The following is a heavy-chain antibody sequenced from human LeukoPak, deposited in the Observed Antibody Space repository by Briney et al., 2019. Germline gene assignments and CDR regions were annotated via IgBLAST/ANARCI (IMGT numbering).Heavy chain of an antibody. CDR1: GFTFSSYA. D-gene: IGHD3-22*01. CDR3: ASDSSGYSNYFDY. Sequence: GRSLRLSCAASGFTFSSYAMHWVRQAPGKGLEWVAVISYDGSNKYYADSVKGRFTISRDNSKNTLYLQMNSLRAEDTAVYYCASDSSGYSNYFDYWGQGTLVTVSS. V-gene: IGHV3-30-3*01. CDR2: ISYDGSNK. J-gene: IGHJ4*02.